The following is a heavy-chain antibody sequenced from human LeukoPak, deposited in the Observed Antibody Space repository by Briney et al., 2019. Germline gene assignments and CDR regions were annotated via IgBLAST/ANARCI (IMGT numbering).Heavy chain of an antibody. Sequence: ASVKVSCKASGGTFSSYAISWVRQAPGQGLEWMGRIIPILGIANYAQKFQGRVTITADKSTSTAYMELSSLRSEDTAVYYCARLRGASTWLPAAIIPEVPYYFDYWGQGTLVTVSS. CDR1: GGTFSSYA. V-gene: IGHV1-69*04. CDR2: IIPILGIA. J-gene: IGHJ4*02. CDR3: ARLRGASTWLPAAIIPEVPYYFDY. D-gene: IGHD2-2*01.